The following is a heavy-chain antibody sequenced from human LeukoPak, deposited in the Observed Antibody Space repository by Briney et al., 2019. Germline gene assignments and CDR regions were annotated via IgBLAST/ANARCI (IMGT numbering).Heavy chain of an antibody. CDR3: ARVARGSWYVTVSPWFDP. CDR2: MNPNSGNT. V-gene: IGHV1-8*01. CDR1: GYTFTSYD. D-gene: IGHD6-13*01. J-gene: IGHJ5*02. Sequence: ASVKVSCKASGYTFTSYDINWVRQATGQGLEWMGWMNPNSGNTGYAQKFQGRVTMTRNTSISTAYMELSSLRSEDTAVYYCARVARGSWYVTVSPWFDPWGQGTLVTVSS.